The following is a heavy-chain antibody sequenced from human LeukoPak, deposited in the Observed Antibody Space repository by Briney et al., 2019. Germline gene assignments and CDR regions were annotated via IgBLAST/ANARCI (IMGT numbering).Heavy chain of an antibody. CDR3: ARASVLAAGSDY. J-gene: IGHJ4*02. D-gene: IGHD6-13*01. CDR1: GYTFTGYY. Sequence: ASVKVSCKASGYTFTGYYMHWVRQAPGQGVEWMGWINPNSGGTNYAQKFQGRVTMTRDTSISTAYMELSRLRSDDTAVYYCARASVLAAGSDYWGQGTLVTVSS. CDR2: INPNSGGT. V-gene: IGHV1-2*02.